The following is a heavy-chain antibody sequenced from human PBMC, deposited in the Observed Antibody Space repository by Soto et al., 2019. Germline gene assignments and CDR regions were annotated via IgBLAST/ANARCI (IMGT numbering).Heavy chain of an antibody. Sequence: QITLKESGPTLVKPTQTLTLTCTFSGFSLSTSGVGVGWIRQPPGKALEWLALIYWDDDKRYSPSLKSRLTITKDTSKNQVVLTMTNMDPVDTASYYCAHSLGYCSGGSCYPYYGMDVWGQGTKVTVSS. CDR2: IYWDDDK. CDR3: AHSLGYCSGGSCYPYYGMDV. D-gene: IGHD2-15*01. J-gene: IGHJ6*02. V-gene: IGHV2-5*02. CDR1: GFSLSTSGVG.